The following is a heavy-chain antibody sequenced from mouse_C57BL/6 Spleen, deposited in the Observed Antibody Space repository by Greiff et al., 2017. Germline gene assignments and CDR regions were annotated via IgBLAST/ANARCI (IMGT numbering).Heavy chain of an antibody. Sequence: QVQLKQPGAELVKPGASVKLSCKASGYTFTSYWMHWVKQRPGQGLEWIGMIHPNSGSTNYNEKFKSKATLTVDKSSSTAYMQLSRLTSEDSAVYYCARERDGYYDVWGTGTSVTFSS. D-gene: IGHD3-3*01. V-gene: IGHV1-64*01. J-gene: IGHJ1*03. CDR2: IHPNSGST. CDR3: ARERDGYYDV. CDR1: GYTFTSYW.